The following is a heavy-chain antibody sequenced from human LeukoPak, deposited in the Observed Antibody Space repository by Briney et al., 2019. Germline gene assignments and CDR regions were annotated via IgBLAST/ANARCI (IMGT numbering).Heavy chain of an antibody. CDR1: GGSISSYY. Sequence: PSETLSLTCTVSGGSISSYYWSWIRQPPGKGLEWIGYIYDSGSTNYNPSLKSRVTISVDTSKNQFSLKLSSVTAADTAVYYCARAGGYYSGSIIWGQGTLVTVSS. CDR3: ARAGGYYSGSII. CDR2: IYDSGST. V-gene: IGHV4-59*08. J-gene: IGHJ4*02. D-gene: IGHD1-26*01.